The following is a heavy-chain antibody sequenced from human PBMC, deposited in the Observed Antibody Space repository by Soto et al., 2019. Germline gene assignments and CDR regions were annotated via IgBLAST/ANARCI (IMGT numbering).Heavy chain of an antibody. V-gene: IGHV3-11*01. Sequence: GGSLRLSCAVSGFTFSDYYMSWIRQAPGKGLEWVSYISSSGTTKYYADSVKGRFTISRDNAKNSLDLQMNSLRAGDTAIYYCARDVSLYGPSDYWSQGTLVTVSS. CDR2: ISSSGTTK. CDR3: ARDVSLYGPSDY. D-gene: IGHD4-17*01. J-gene: IGHJ4*02. CDR1: GFTFSDYY.